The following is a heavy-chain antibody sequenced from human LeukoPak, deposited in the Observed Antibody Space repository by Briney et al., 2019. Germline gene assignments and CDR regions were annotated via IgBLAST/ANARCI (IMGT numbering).Heavy chain of an antibody. CDR1: GGSISSYY. CDR3: ARQVWSTDDAFDI. J-gene: IGHJ3*02. V-gene: IGHV4-59*08. D-gene: IGHD3-3*01. Sequence: PSETLSLTCTVSGGSISSYYWSWIRQPPGKGLEWIGYIYYSGSTNYDPSLKSRVTISVDTSKNQFSLKLSSVTAADTAVYYCARQVWSTDDAFDIWGQGTMVTVSS. CDR2: IYYSGST.